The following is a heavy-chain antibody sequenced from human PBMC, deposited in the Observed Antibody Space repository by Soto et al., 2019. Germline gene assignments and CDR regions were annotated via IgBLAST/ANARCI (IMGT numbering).Heavy chain of an antibody. V-gene: IGHV3-74*01. CDR1: GFPFSIYW. D-gene: IGHD3-16*02. CDR2: INGDGTTT. Sequence: EVQLVESGGGLVQPGGSLRLSCAASGFPFSIYWMHWVRQDPGKGLVWVSRINGDGTTTRYADSVKGRFTISRDNAKNPVYLQMNSLRAEETAMYYCAESSTERGLSYWGRGTLVTVSS. CDR3: AESSTERGLSY. J-gene: IGHJ4*02.